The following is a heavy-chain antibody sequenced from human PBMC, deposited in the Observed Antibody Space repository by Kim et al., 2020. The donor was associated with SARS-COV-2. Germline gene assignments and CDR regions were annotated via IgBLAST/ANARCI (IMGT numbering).Heavy chain of an antibody. V-gene: IGHV4-59*08. CDR3: ARHVPYSSSSDLFDY. CDR2: IYYSGST. D-gene: IGHD6-6*01. J-gene: IGHJ4*02. Sequence: SETLSLTCTVSGGSISSYYWSWIRKPPGKGLEWIGYIYYSGSTNYNPSLKSRVTISVDTSKNQFSLKLSSVTAADTAVYYCARHVPYSSSSDLFDYWGQGTLVTVSS. CDR1: GGSISSYY.